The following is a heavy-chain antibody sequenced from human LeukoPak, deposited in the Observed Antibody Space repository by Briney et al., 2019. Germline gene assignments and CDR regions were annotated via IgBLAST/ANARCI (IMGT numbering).Heavy chain of an antibody. J-gene: IGHJ5*02. V-gene: IGHV4-4*02. CDR1: GASISGTDW. D-gene: IGHD6-19*01. CDR3: ARQSGWSRMPNL. Sequence: SETLSLTCAVSGASISGTDWWSWVRQPPGKGLEWIGYIYYSGSTNYNPSLKSRVTISVDTSKNQFSLKLSSVTAADTAVYYCARQSGWSRMPNLWGQGTPVTVSS. CDR2: IYYSGST.